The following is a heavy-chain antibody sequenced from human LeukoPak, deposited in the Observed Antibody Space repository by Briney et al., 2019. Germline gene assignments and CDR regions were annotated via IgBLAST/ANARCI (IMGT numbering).Heavy chain of an antibody. J-gene: IGHJ4*02. V-gene: IGHV4-39*01. CDR3: VSLPGGFIWYFDD. CDR2: VYYSGST. D-gene: IGHD3-10*01. CDR1: GRSMTSSNYH. Sequence: SETLSLTCTVSGRSMTSSNYHWGWIRQPPGKELEWIGSVYYSGSTHYNPSLKGRVTMSVDTSKNQFSLKLDSATAADTAVYYCVSLPGGFIWYFDDWGQGKLVTVSS.